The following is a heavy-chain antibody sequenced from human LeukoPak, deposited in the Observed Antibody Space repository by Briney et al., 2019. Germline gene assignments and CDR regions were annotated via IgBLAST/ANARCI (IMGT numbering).Heavy chain of an antibody. CDR2: FDGNADGT. CDR3: VKPRIIGLGWAQFDY. V-gene: IGHV3-23*01. CDR1: GFTSVNYA. D-gene: IGHD2-15*01. J-gene: IGHJ4*02. Sequence: GGSVRLSCAATGFTSVNYAMSWVRQPPGKGLEWVASFDGNADGTHYADSVKGRCTISRDNSKNTVYLQMNSLRAEDTAIYYCVKPRIIGLGWAQFDYWGQGSLVTVSS.